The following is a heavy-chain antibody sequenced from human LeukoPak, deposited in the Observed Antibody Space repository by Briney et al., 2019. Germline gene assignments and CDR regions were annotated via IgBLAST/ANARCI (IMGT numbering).Heavy chain of an antibody. Sequence: SETLPLTCAVYGGSFSGYYWSWIRQPPGKGLEWIGEINHSGSTNYNPSLKSRVTISVDTSKIQFSLNLSSVTAADTAIYYCARGLASGYPPIPFDYWGQGTQVTVSS. V-gene: IGHV4-34*01. CDR2: INHSGST. CDR1: GGSFSGYY. D-gene: IGHD3-3*01. CDR3: ARGLASGYPPIPFDY. J-gene: IGHJ4*02.